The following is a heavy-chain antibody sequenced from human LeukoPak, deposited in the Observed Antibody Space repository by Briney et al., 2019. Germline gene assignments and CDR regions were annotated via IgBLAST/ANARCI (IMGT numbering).Heavy chain of an antibody. Sequence: GGSLRLSCAASGFTFSNYGINWVRQAPGKGLEWVSYISSSSIIYCADSVKGRFTISRDNPRNSVSLQMNSLRAEDTAVYYCANLDCSSTSCSDYWGQGTLVTVSS. CDR3: ANLDCSSTSCSDY. J-gene: IGHJ4*02. CDR1: GFTFSNYG. D-gene: IGHD2-2*01. CDR2: ISSSSII. V-gene: IGHV3-48*01.